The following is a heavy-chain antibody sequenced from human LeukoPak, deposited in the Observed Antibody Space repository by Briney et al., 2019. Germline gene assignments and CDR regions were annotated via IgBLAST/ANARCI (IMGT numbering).Heavy chain of an antibody. Sequence: ASVKVSCKVSGYTLTELSMHWVRQAPGKGLEWMGGFDPEDGETIYAQKSQGRVTMTEDTSTDTAYMELSSLRSEDTAVYYCATPGPSSSDEYYYYYGMDVWGQGTTVTVSS. CDR2: FDPEDGET. CDR1: GYTLTELS. D-gene: IGHD6-6*01. V-gene: IGHV1-24*01. J-gene: IGHJ6*02. CDR3: ATPGPSSSDEYYYYYGMDV.